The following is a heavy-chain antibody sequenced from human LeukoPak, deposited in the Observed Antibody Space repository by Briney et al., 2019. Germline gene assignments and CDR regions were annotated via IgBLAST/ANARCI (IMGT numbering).Heavy chain of an antibody. CDR3: ARSVAEFVGMDV. CDR2: IYYSGST. Sequence: SETLSLTCTVSGGSISSYYWSWIRQPPGKGLEWLGYIYYSGSTNYNPSLKSRVTISVDTSKNQFSLKLSSVTAADTAVYYCARSVAEFVGMDVWGQGTTVTVSS. D-gene: IGHD2-21*01. CDR1: GGSISSYY. V-gene: IGHV4-59*01. J-gene: IGHJ6*02.